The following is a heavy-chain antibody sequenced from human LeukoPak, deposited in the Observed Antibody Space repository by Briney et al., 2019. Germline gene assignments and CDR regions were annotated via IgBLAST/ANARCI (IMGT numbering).Heavy chain of an antibody. CDR1: GFTFSSYS. CDR3: ARDNDYGSGESDY. V-gene: IGHV3-21*01. Sequence: GGSLRLSCAASGFTFSSYSMNWVRQAPGKGLEWVSSISSSSSYIYYADSVKGRFTISRDNAKNSLYLRMNSLRAEDTAVYYCARDNDYGSGESDYWGQGTLVTVSS. D-gene: IGHD3-10*01. J-gene: IGHJ4*02. CDR2: ISSSSSYI.